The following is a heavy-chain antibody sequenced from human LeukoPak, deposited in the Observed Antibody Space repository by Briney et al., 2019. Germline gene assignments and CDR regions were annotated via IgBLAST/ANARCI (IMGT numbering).Heavy chain of an antibody. CDR1: GITLSNYG. CDR2: ISDSGGWT. D-gene: IGHD3-22*01. CDR3: AKRGVVIRVILVGFHKEAYYFDS. Sequence: GGSLRLSCAVSGITLSNYGMSWVRQAPGKGLEWVAGISDSGGWTNYADSVKGRFAISRDNPRNTLYLQMNSLRAEDTAVYFCAKRGVVIRVILVGFHKEAYYFDSWGQGALVTVSS. J-gene: IGHJ4*02. V-gene: IGHV3-23*01.